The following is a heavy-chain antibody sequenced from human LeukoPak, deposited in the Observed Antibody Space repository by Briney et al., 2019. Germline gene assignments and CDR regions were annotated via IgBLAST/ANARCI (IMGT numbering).Heavy chain of an antibody. D-gene: IGHD6-19*01. CDR1: GYTFTSYG. CDR2: ISAYNGNT. Sequence: ASVKVSCKASGYTFTSYGISWVRQAPGQGLEWMGWISAYNGNTNYAQKLQGRVTMTTDTSTSTAYMELRRLRSDETAVYYCAGDRCISGWYEVELCWFDPWGQGTLVTVSS. CDR3: AGDRCISGWYEVELCWFDP. J-gene: IGHJ5*02. V-gene: IGHV1-18*01.